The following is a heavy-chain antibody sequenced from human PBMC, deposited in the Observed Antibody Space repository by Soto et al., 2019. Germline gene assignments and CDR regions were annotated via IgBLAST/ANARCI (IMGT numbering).Heavy chain of an antibody. CDR2: IGAAGDT. J-gene: IGHJ6*02. CDR3: VRGVLGPGDYYYGMDV. Sequence: PGGSLRLSCTASGFTFNNYDMNWVRQATGKGLEWLSGIGAAGDTYYPGAVNGRFTISRDNARNSLYLQMNSLSAADTAVYYCVRGVLGPGDYYYGMDVWGHGTTVTVSS. V-gene: IGHV3-13*01. CDR1: GFTFNNYD. D-gene: IGHD2-8*02.